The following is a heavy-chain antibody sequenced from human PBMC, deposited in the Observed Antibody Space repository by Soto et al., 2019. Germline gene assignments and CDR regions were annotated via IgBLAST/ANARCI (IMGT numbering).Heavy chain of an antibody. D-gene: IGHD3-3*01. CDR2: IGYTGSTI. V-gene: IGHV3-11*01. CDR3: ARSYIAFWTGYSYFEN. CDR1: GFTFSDFY. J-gene: IGHJ4*02. Sequence: QVQLVESGGALVKPGGSLRLSCAASGFTFSDFYMSWLRQAPGKGLGWVSYIGYTGSTIYYADSVKGRFTISRDNAKNSLYLHMTSLRAEDTAVYYCARSYIAFWTGYSYFENWGQGTLVTVSS.